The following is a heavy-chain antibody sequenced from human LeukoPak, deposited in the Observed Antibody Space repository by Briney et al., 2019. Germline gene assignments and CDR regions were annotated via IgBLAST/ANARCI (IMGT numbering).Heavy chain of an antibody. CDR3: TKDEKTYYNFWSGSYYSHTYYNMDV. CDR2: ISGSGGST. J-gene: IGHJ6*03. CDR1: GFTFSSYA. Sequence: PGGSLRLSCAASGFTFSSYAMRWVRQAPGRGREWLSAISGSGGSTYYADSVKGRFTISRDNSNNAPSLQMNSLRAADAAVYFCTKDEKTYYNFWSGSYYSHTYYNMDVWGQGTAVTVSS. V-gene: IGHV3-23*01. D-gene: IGHD3-3*01.